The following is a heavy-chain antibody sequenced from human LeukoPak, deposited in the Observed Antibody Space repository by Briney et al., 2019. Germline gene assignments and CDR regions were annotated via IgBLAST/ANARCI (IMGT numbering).Heavy chain of an antibody. CDR2: INHSGST. CDR3: ASLGVYGSGSYYNVYSY. J-gene: IGHJ4*02. D-gene: IGHD3-10*01. V-gene: IGHV4-34*01. CDR1: GGSFSGYY. Sequence: SETLSLTCAVYGGSFSGYYWSWIRQPPGKGLEWIGEINHSGSTNYNPSLKSRVTISVDTSKNQFSLKLSSVTAADTAVYYCASLGVYGSGSYYNVYSYWGQGTLVTVSS.